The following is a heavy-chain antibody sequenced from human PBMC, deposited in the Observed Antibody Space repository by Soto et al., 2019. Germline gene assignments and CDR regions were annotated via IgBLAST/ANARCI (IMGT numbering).Heavy chain of an antibody. CDR2: IIPIFGTA. D-gene: IGHD1-26*01. Sequence: QVQLVQSGVEVKKPGSSVKISCKASGGTFSSYAISWVRQAPGQGLEWMGGIIPIFGTANYAQKFQGRVTITADESTSTAYMELSSLRSEDTAVYYCARLSGSYSFYYYGMDVWGQGTTVTVSS. CDR1: GGTFSSYA. J-gene: IGHJ6*02. V-gene: IGHV1-69*01. CDR3: ARLSGSYSFYYYGMDV.